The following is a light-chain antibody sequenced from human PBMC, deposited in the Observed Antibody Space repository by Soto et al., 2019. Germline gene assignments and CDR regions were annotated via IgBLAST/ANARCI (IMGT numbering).Light chain of an antibody. J-gene: IGKJ4*02. CDR2: DAS. V-gene: IGKV3-11*01. CDR3: QQRSNWPSWLT. Sequence: EIVLTQSPATLSLSPGERATLSCRASQSVSSYLAWYQQKPGQAPRLLIYDASNRATGIPARFSGSGSGTDITLTISSREPDDVAVYYCQQRSNWPSWLTFDGGTMVEIK. CDR1: QSVSSY.